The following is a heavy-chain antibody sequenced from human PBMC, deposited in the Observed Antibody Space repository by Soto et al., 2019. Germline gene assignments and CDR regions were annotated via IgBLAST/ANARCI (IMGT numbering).Heavy chain of an antibody. CDR2: ISWNSGSI. J-gene: IGHJ3*02. CDR1: GFTFDDYA. D-gene: IGHD3-22*01. Sequence: GGSLRLSCAASGFTFDDYAMHWVRQAPGKGLEWVSGISWNSGSIGYADSVKGRFTISRDNAKNSLYLQMNSLRAEDTALYYCAKSQYYYDVGAFDIWGQGTMVTVSS. V-gene: IGHV3-9*01. CDR3: AKSQYYYDVGAFDI.